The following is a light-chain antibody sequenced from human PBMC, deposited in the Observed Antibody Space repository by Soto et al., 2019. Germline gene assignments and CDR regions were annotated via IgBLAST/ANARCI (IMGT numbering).Light chain of an antibody. J-gene: IGKJ1*01. CDR3: PPYRSRT. Sequence: DIVLPKYPETVSLSPGESSTLSFRASQSVDTTYITWYQQKPGQAPRLLIYGSSGRATGIPDGFSGSGSGTDFTVSISRLEPENLAVYYCPPYRSRTFAQGGMVDIK. CDR1: QSVDTTY. CDR2: GSS. V-gene: IGKV3-20*01.